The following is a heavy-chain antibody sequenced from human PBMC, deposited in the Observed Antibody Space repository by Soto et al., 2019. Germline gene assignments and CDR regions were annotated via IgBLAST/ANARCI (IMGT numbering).Heavy chain of an antibody. D-gene: IGHD1-26*01. V-gene: IGHV1-3*01. CDR1: GYTFTSYA. Sequence: QVQLVQSGAEVQKPGASVKVSCKASGYTFTSYAMHWVRQAPGQRLEWMGWINAGNGNTKSSQKCQGRVTITRDTSANKAYMELSSLRSEDTAVYYCARAVGATVEWGQGTLVTVSS. CDR3: ARAVGATVE. CDR2: INAGNGNT. J-gene: IGHJ4*02.